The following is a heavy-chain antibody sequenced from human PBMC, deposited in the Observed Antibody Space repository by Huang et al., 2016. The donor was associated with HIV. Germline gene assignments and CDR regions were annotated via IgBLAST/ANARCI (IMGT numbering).Heavy chain of an antibody. V-gene: IGHV4-34*01. CDR1: GGSFSGYY. CDR3: AREVMITFGGPFDP. J-gene: IGHJ5*02. CDR2: INHSVST. Sequence: QVQLQQWGAGLLKPSETLSLTCAVYGGSFSGYYWNWIRQSPGKGLEWIGQINHSVSTNYNPSLKSRVTISVDTSKNQFSLKLNSVTAADTAVYYCAREVMITFGGPFDPWGHGNLVTVSS. D-gene: IGHD3-16*01.